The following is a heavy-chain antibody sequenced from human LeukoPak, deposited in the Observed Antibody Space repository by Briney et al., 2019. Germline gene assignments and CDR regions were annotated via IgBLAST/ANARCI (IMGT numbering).Heavy chain of an antibody. Sequence: ASVKVSCKVSGYTLTELSMHWVRQAPGKGLEWMGGFDPEDGETIYAQKFQGRVTMTEDTSTDTAYMELSSLRSEDTAVYYCARASAAGTHLDYWGQGTLVTVSS. CDR2: FDPEDGET. D-gene: IGHD6-13*01. J-gene: IGHJ4*02. V-gene: IGHV1-24*01. CDR1: GYTLTELS. CDR3: ARASAAGTHLDY.